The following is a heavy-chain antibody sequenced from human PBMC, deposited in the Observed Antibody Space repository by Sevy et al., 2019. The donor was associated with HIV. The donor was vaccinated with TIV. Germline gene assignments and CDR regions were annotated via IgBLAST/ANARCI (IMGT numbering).Heavy chain of an antibody. D-gene: IGHD2-2*01. CDR2: IIPIFGTA. J-gene: IGHJ5*02. Sequence: SVKVSCKASGGTFSSYAISWVRQAPGQGLEWMGGIIPIFGTANYAQKFQGRVTITADESTSTAYMELSSLRSEDTAVYYCARDALGYCSSTSCYVFDPWGQGTLVTVSS. V-gene: IGHV1-69*13. CDR3: ARDALGYCSSTSCYVFDP. CDR1: GGTFSSYA.